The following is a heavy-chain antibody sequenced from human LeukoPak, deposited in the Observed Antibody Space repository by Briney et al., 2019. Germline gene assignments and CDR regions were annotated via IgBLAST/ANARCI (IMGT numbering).Heavy chain of an antibody. Sequence: GGSLRLSCAASGFTFSSYWMHWVRQAPGKGLVWVSRINSDGSSTSYADSVKGRFTISRDNAKNTLYLQMNSLRAEDTAVYYCARGGPIAAAGVYFDYWGQGTPVTVSS. CDR3: ARGGPIAAAGVYFDY. J-gene: IGHJ4*02. D-gene: IGHD6-13*01. CDR1: GFTFSSYW. CDR2: INSDGSST. V-gene: IGHV3-74*01.